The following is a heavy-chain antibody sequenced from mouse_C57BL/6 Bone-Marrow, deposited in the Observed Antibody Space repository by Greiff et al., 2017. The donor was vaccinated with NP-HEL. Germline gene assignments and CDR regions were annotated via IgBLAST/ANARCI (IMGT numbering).Heavy chain of an antibody. CDR3: ARGSSGYDWYFDV. CDR1: GFTFSDYY. J-gene: IGHJ1*03. D-gene: IGHD3-2*02. Sequence: EVKLMESEGGLVQPGSSMKLSCTASGFTFSDYYMAWVRQVPEKGLEWVANINYDGSSTYYLDSLKSRFIISRDNAKNILYLQMSSLKSEDTATYYCARGSSGYDWYFDVWGTGTTVTVSS. CDR2: INYDGSST. V-gene: IGHV5-16*01.